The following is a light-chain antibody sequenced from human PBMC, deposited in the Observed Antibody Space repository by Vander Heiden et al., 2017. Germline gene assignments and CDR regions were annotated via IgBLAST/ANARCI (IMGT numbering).Light chain of an antibody. CDR1: SSNIGAGFD. CDR2: GNS. CDR3: QSYDSSLSGVV. J-gene: IGLJ2*01. Sequence: QSVPTQPPSVPGAPGQRVTISCTGSSSNIGAGFDVHWYQQLPGTAPKLLIYGNSNRPSGVPDRFSGSKSGTSASLAITGLQAEDEADYYCQSYDSSLSGVVFGGGTKVTGL. V-gene: IGLV1-40*01.